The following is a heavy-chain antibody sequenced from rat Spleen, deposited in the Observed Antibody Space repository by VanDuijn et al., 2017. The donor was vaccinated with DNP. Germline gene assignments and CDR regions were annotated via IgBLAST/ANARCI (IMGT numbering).Heavy chain of an antibody. V-gene: IGHV5-7*01. CDR3: ARGRNNYATWFAY. J-gene: IGHJ3*01. Sequence: EVQLVESGGGLVQPGRSLKLSCAASGFTFSDYYMAWVRQTPKKGLEWVATISTSGSRTYYPDSVKGRFTISRDNAESSLYLQMNGLKSDDTATYYWARGRNNYATWFAYWGQGTLVTVSS. CDR1: GFTFSDYY. D-gene: IGHD1-5*01. CDR2: ISTSGSRT.